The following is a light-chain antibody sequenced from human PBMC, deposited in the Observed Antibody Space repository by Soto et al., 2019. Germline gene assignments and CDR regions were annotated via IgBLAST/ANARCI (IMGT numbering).Light chain of an antibody. J-gene: IGLJ1*01. CDR2: RNS. Sequence: SVLTHSPSASRTPGQRVTLSSSGSASTIGRNYVYWYQQLPGTAPKLLIYRNSQRPSGVPDRFSGSKSGTSASLAISGLRSEDEADYYCAAWDDNLSGLYVFGAGTKVTVL. CDR1: ASTIGRNY. V-gene: IGLV1-47*01. CDR3: AAWDDNLSGLYV.